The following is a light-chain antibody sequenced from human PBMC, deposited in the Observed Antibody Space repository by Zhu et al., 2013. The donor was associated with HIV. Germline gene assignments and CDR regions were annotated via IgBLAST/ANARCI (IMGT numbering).Light chain of an antibody. V-gene: IGLV2-14*01. J-gene: IGLJ2*01. Sequence: QSALTQPASVSGSPGQSITISCTGTSSDIGAYNYVSWYQLHPGEAPKVMIYEVRNRPSGVSNRFSGAKSGNTASLTISGLQAEDEADYYCSSYAGSSTVVFGGGTKLTVL. CDR3: SSYAGSSTVV. CDR2: EVR. CDR1: SSDIGAYNY.